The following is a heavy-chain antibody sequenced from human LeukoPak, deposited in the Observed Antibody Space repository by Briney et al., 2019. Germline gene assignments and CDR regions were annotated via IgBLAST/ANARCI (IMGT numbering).Heavy chain of an antibody. CDR1: GYTFTSYD. CDR2: MNPNSGNT. CDR3: AADYYDYVWGSYRPGD. V-gene: IGHV1-8*03. Sequence: ASVKVSCKASGYTFTSYDINWVRQATGQGLEWMGWMNPNSGNTGYAQKFQGRVTITRNTSISTAYMELSSLRSEDTAVYYCAADYYDYVWGSYRPGDWGQGTLVTVSS. D-gene: IGHD3-16*02. J-gene: IGHJ4*02.